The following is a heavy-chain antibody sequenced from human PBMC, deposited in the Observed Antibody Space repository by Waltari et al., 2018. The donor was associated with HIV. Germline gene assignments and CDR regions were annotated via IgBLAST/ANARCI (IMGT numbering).Heavy chain of an antibody. CDR3: TTLVYCSGGSCHSFDY. Sequence: EVRLVESGGGLVKPGGSLRLSCAASGFSFSNTWMSWVRQAPGKGLDWVGRIKSKNDGRTTDYAAPMKGTLIISREYSKNTLYVKMTSLKSEDTAMYYCTTLVYCSGGSCHSFDYWGQGTLGTVSS. J-gene: IGHJ4*02. CDR1: GFSFSNTW. D-gene: IGHD2-15*01. CDR2: IKSKNDGRTT. V-gene: IGHV3-15*01.